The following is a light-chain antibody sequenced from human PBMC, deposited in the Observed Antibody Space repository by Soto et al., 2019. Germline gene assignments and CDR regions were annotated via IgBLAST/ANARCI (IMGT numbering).Light chain of an antibody. J-gene: IGLJ1*01. V-gene: IGLV2-14*03. CDR2: DVS. Sequence: LTQPASVSGSPGQSISISCTGTSSDVGGYNYVSWYQQHPGKAPKLMIYDVSNRPSGVSDRFSGSKSGNTASLTISGLQAEDEADYFCSSYTSTNTLYVFGTGTKVTVL. CDR1: SSDVGGYNY. CDR3: SSYTSTNTLYV.